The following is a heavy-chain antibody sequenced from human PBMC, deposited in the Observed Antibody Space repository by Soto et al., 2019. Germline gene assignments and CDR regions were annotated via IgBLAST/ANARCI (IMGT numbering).Heavy chain of an antibody. J-gene: IGHJ4*01. CDR2: IYYSGTT. CDR1: GGSISGYY. V-gene: IGHV4-59*01. D-gene: IGHD3-22*01. CDR3: ARLGGYYQAFD. Sequence: SETLSLTCTVSGGSISGYYWSWIRQPPGKGLEWIGYIYYSGTTSYNPSLNSRVTMSVDTSKNQFSLKVNSVTAADTAVYYCARLGGYYQAFD.